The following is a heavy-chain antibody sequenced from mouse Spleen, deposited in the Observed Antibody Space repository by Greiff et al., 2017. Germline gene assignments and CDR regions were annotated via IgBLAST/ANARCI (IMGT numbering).Heavy chain of an antibody. Sequence: QVHVKQSGPGLVQPSQSLSITCTVSGFSLTSYGVHWVRQSPGKGLGWLGVIWSGGSTDYNAAFISRLSISKDNSKSQVFFKMNSLQADDTAIYYCARTESPYYYGSDWYFDVWGTGTTVTVSS. CDR2: IWSGGST. CDR3: ARTESPYYYGSDWYFDV. V-gene: IGHV2-2*01. J-gene: IGHJ1*03. D-gene: IGHD1-1*01. CDR1: GFSLTSYG.